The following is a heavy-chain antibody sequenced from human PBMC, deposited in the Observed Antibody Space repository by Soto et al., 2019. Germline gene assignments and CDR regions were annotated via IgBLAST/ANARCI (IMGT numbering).Heavy chain of an antibody. CDR3: ARFPGAGYYDSSGYKSAFDI. Sequence: ASVKVSCKASGYTFTGYYMHWVRQAPGQGLEWMGWINPNSGGTNYAQKFQGRVTMTRDTSISTAYMELSRLRSDDTAVYYCARFPGAGYYDSSGYKSAFDIWGQGTMVTVSS. D-gene: IGHD3-22*01. V-gene: IGHV1-2*02. CDR1: GYTFTGYY. J-gene: IGHJ3*02. CDR2: INPNSGGT.